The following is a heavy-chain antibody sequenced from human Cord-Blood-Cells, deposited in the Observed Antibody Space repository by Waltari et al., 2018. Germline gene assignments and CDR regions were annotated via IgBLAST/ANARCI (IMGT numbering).Heavy chain of an antibody. CDR3: AREDRVVVPAAIGWFDP. Sequence: QVQLVQSGAEVKKPGSSVKVSCKASGGTFSSYAIRWVRQAPGQGLEWMGGIIPIFGTANYAQKFQGRVTITADESTSTAYMELSSLRSEDTAVYYCAREDRVVVPAAIGWFDPWGQGTLVTVSS. CDR1: GGTFSSYA. CDR2: IIPIFGTA. V-gene: IGHV1-69*01. J-gene: IGHJ5*02. D-gene: IGHD2-2*02.